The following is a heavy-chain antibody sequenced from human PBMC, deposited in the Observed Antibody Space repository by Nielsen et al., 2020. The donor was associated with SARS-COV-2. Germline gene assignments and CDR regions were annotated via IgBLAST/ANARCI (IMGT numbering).Heavy chain of an antibody. V-gene: IGHV3-74*01. CDR1: GFTFSSTW. CDR3: AGGADFWSGTQKYYMDV. Sequence: GGSLRLSCSASGFTFSSTWMDWVRQAPGQGLVWVSRINPSGSGAAYADSVKGRIAVSRDNAGNTVVLQIHSLRVEDTAVYYCAGGADFWSGTQKYYMDVWGKGTTVIVSS. CDR2: INPSGSGA. D-gene: IGHD3-3*01. J-gene: IGHJ6*03.